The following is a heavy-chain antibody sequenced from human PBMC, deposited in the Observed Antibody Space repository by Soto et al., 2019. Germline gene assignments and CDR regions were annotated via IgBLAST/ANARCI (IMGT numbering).Heavy chain of an antibody. CDR1: GYNLTELS. J-gene: IGHJ4*02. Sequence: ASVKVSCKVSGYNLTELSMHWVRQAPGKGLEWMGGFDPEDGETIYAQKFQGRVTMTEDTSTDTAYMELSSLRSEDTAVYYCATTRLTLTVVSPPEYDYWGQGTLVTVSS. V-gene: IGHV1-24*01. CDR2: FDPEDGET. D-gene: IGHD3-22*01. CDR3: ATTRLTLTVVSPPEYDY.